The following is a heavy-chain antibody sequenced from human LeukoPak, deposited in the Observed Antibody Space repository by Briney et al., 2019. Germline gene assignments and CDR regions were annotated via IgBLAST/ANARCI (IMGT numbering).Heavy chain of an antibody. CDR1: RHSFSTYW. CDR3: ARPRSSGSFGAFDI. CDR2: IYPGDSDT. J-gene: IGHJ3*02. D-gene: IGHD6-19*01. Sequence: GESLKISCKGSRHSFSTYWIGWVRQMPGEGLEWMGIIYPGDSDTRYSPSFQGQVTISADKSITTAYLQWSSLKASDTAMYYCARPRSSGSFGAFDIWGQGTMVTVSS. V-gene: IGHV5-51*01.